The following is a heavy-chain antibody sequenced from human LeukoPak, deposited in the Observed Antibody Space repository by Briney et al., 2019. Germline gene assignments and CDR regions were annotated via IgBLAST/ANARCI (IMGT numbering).Heavy chain of an antibody. Sequence: SQTLSLTCAISGDSVSNDTAAWSWIRQSPSRGLEWLGRTYYRSKWYYDYAISVKSRMTIDLETSKNRFSLHLNSVTPDDTAVYYCARLRRYIKQAASGMDVWGQGTTVTVSS. CDR2: TYYRSKWYY. D-gene: IGHD5-18*01. CDR1: GDSVSNDTAA. V-gene: IGHV6-1*01. CDR3: ARLRRYIKQAASGMDV. J-gene: IGHJ6*02.